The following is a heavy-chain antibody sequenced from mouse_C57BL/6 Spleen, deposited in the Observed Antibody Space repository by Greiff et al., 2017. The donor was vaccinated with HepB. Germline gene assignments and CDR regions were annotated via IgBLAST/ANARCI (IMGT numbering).Heavy chain of an antibody. D-gene: IGHD2-1*01. CDR1: GYTFTSYW. V-gene: IGHV1-55*01. CDR2: IYPGSGST. CDR3: ARSGVYYGNFNQGGVAY. J-gene: IGHJ3*01. Sequence: QVQLQQPGAELVKPGASVKMSCKASGYTFTSYWITWVKQRPGQGLEWIGDIYPGSGSTNYNEKFKSKATLTVDTSSSTAYMQLSSLTSEDSAVYYCARSGVYYGNFNQGGVAYWGQGTLVTVSA.